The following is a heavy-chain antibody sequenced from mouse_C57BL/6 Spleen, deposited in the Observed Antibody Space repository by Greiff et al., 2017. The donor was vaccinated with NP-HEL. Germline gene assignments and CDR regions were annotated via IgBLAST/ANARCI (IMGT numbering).Heavy chain of an antibody. Sequence: QVQLQQSGPELVKPGASVKISCKASGYSFTSYYIHWVKQRPGQGLEWIGWIYPGSGNTKYNEKFKGKATLTADTSSSTAYMQLSSLTSEDSAVYYCAKDYYGSSYDFDYWGQGTTLTVSS. D-gene: IGHD1-1*01. CDR1: GYSFTSYY. CDR3: AKDYYGSSYDFDY. J-gene: IGHJ2*01. CDR2: IYPGSGNT. V-gene: IGHV1-66*01.